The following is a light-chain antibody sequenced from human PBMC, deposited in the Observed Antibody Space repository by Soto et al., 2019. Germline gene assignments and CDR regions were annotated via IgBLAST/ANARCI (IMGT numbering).Light chain of an antibody. V-gene: IGLV1-40*01. CDR2: GNS. CDR3: QSYDSSLGV. CDR1: SSNIGGGYD. J-gene: IGLJ1*01. Sequence: QSVLTQPPSVSGAPGQRVTISGTGSSSNIGGGYDVHWYQQLPVTAPKLLIYGNSNRPSGLPDRFSGSKSGPSASLAITGLHAEDEADYYCQSYDSSLGVFGTGTKVTV.